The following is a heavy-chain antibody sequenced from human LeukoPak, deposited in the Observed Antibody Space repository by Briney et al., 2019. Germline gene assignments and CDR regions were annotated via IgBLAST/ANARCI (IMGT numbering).Heavy chain of an antibody. V-gene: IGHV3-48*04. CDR3: ARGESNYFGSKYLDY. CDR1: GFTFSSYA. Sequence: GGSLRLSCAASGFTFSSYAMSWVRQAPGKGLEWVAYISSTSNTIYYTDSLKGRFTISRDNAKTSLYLQMNSLRAEDTAVYYCARGESNYFGSKYLDYWGQGTLVTVSS. CDR2: ISSTSNTI. J-gene: IGHJ4*02. D-gene: IGHD3-10*01.